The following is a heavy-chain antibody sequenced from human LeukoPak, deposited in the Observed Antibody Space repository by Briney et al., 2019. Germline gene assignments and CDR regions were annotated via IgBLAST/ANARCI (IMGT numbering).Heavy chain of an antibody. Sequence: GASVKVSCKASGYTFTGYYMHWVRQAPGQGLEWMGWINPNSGGTNYAQTFQGRVTMTRDTSISTAYMELSRLRSDDTAVYYCARAHQLLWFGEARFSPRPEFDYWGQGTLVTVSS. D-gene: IGHD3-10*01. CDR3: ARAHQLLWFGEARFSPRPEFDY. CDR1: GYTFTGYY. V-gene: IGHV1-2*02. J-gene: IGHJ4*02. CDR2: INPNSGGT.